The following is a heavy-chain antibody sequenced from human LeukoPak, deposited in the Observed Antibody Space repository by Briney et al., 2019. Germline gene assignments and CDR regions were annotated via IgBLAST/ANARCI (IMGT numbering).Heavy chain of an antibody. V-gene: IGHV3-11*04. D-gene: IGHD5-18*01. J-gene: IGHJ3*01. CDR1: GFTFSDYY. Sequence: PGGSLRLSCATSGFTFSDYYMSWIRQAPGKGLEWISYISSSGSTTYYANSVKGRFTISRDNARKSLFLQMNSLRAEDTAVYYCASETTRGYSYGSPTDGFDLWGQGTMVTVSS. CDR2: ISSSGSTT. CDR3: ASETTRGYSYGSPTDGFDL.